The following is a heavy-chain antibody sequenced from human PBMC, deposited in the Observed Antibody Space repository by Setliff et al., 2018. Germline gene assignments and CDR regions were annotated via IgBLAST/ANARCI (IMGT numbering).Heavy chain of an antibody. Sequence: PSETLSLTCTVSGGSISSYYWSWIRQPPGKGLEWIGEIDHSGSTNYNPSLKSRVSISVDTSKNQFSLKLSSVTAADTAVYYCARESRYYYDNLGTLDYWGQGTLVTVSS. V-gene: IGHV4-34*01. CDR2: IDHSGST. CDR1: GGSISSYY. D-gene: IGHD3-22*01. CDR3: ARESRYYYDNLGTLDY. J-gene: IGHJ4*02.